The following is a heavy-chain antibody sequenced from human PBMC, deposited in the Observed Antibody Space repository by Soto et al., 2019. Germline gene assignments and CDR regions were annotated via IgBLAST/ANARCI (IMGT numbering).Heavy chain of an antibody. D-gene: IGHD2-15*01. CDR3: ARAYRDMVVVVAATYSVWFDP. CDR1: GFTFSDYY. CDR2: ISSSGSTI. J-gene: IGHJ5*02. V-gene: IGHV3-11*01. Sequence: QVQLVESGGGLVKPGGSLRLSCAASGFTFSDYYMSWIRQAPGKGLEWVSYISSSGSTIYSADSVKGRFTISRDNAKTALYLQMSSLGAEDTAVYYCARAYRDMVVVVAATYSVWFDPWGQGTLVTVSS.